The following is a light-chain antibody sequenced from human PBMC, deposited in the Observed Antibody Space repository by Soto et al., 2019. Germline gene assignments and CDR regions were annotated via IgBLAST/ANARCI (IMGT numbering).Light chain of an antibody. V-gene: IGKV1-39*01. CDR1: QTISNY. CDR3: QQTYSVPPT. CDR2: AAS. Sequence: DIQMTQSPSSLFASVADRVTITCRASQTISNYLNWYQQKPGKAPVLLIFAASSLQSGVPSRFSGSRSGRNFTLAISSLQPADSAIYYCQQTYSVPPTFGRGTKVEI. J-gene: IGKJ1*01.